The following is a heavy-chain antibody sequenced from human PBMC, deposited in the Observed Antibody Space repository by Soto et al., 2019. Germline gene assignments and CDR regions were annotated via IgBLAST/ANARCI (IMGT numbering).Heavy chain of an antibody. CDR1: GFSLSTSGLG. D-gene: IGHD6-19*01. Sequence: QITLKESGPPLVRPTQTLTLTCTFSGFSLSTSGLGVGWIRQPPGKALEWLALIYWNDDKRNSRSLKARLTIPKDTSKNQVVLTMTNMDPVDTATYYCAHRPSGWYLFDYWGQGTLVTVSS. J-gene: IGHJ4*02. CDR2: IYWNDDK. V-gene: IGHV2-5*01. CDR3: AHRPSGWYLFDY.